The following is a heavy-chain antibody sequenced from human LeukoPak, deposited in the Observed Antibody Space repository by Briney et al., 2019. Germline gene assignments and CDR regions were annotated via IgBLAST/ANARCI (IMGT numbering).Heavy chain of an antibody. Sequence: ASVKVACKASVYTFTSYDINWVRQATGQGLEWMGWMNPNSGKTGYAQKFQGRVTMTWDTSISTAYMELSSLRSEDTAIYYCARELRRDDCWGQGTLVTVSS. CDR3: ARELRRDDC. J-gene: IGHJ4*02. D-gene: IGHD2-21*01. CDR1: VYTFTSYD. V-gene: IGHV1-8*01. CDR2: MNPNSGKT.